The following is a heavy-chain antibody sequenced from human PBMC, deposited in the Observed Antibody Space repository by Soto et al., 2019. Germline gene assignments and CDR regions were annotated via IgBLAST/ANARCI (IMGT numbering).Heavy chain of an antibody. Sequence: PGGSLRLSCAASGFTFSSYAMSWVRQAPGKGLEWVSAISGSGGSTYYADSVKGRFTISRDNSKNTLYLQMNSLRAEDTAVYYCARGAGYSSSWYRNYFDYWGQGTLVTVSS. CDR2: ISGSGGST. CDR3: ARGAGYSSSWYRNYFDY. J-gene: IGHJ4*02. CDR1: GFTFSSYA. V-gene: IGHV3-23*01. D-gene: IGHD6-13*01.